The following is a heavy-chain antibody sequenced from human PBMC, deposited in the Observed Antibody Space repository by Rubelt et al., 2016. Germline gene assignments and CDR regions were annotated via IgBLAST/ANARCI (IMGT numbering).Heavy chain of an antibody. CDR1: GGSISSSSYY. D-gene: IGHD6-13*01. V-gene: IGHV4-39*01. CDR3: ARRRFGAAAVNDY. Sequence: QVQLQESGPGLVKPSETLSLTCTVSGGSISSSSYYWGWIRQPPGKGLEWIGSIYYSGSTYYIPSLKSRVTISGDTSKNQFSLKLSSVTAADTAVDYCARRRFGAAAVNDYWGQGTLVTVSS. J-gene: IGHJ4*02. CDR2: IYYSGST.